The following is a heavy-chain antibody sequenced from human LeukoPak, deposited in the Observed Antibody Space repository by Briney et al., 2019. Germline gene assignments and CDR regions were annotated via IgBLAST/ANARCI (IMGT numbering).Heavy chain of an antibody. D-gene: IGHD6-19*01. V-gene: IGHV4-61*02. CDR1: GGSISSGSYY. J-gene: IGHJ4*02. CDR3: ARVQIAVAGIYYFDY. CDR2: IYTSGST. Sequence: PSETLSLTCTVSGGSISSGSYYWSWIRQPAGKGLEWIGRIYTSGSTNYNPSLKSRVTISVDTSKNQFSLKLSSVTAADTAVYYCARVQIAVAGIYYFDYWGQGTLVTVSS.